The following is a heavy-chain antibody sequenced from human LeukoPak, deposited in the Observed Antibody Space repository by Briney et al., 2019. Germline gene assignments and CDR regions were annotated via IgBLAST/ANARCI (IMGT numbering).Heavy chain of an antibody. D-gene: IGHD3-10*01. CDR3: ARVNVLLWFGESSNTYYFDY. J-gene: IGHJ4*02. CDR2: ISSSSSYI. V-gene: IGHV3-21*01. CDR1: GFTFSSYS. Sequence: KPGGSLRLSCAASGFTFSSYSMNWVRQAPGKGLEWVSSISSSSSYIYYADSVKGRFTISRDNAKNSLYLQMNSLRAEDTAVYYCARVNVLLWFGESSNTYYFDYWGQGTLATVSS.